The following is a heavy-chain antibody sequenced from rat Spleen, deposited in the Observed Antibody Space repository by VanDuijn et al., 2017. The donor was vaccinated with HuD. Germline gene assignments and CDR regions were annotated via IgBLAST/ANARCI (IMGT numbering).Heavy chain of an antibody. Sequence: EVQLVESGGGLVQPGRSLKLSCITSGFTFNNYWMTWIRQAPEKGLEWVASITHTGDSTYYPDSVKGRFTISRDNAKSTLYLQMNSLRSEDTATYYCTAGGGYWDYWGQGVMVTVSS. CDR3: TAGGGYWDY. D-gene: IGHD1-11*01. J-gene: IGHJ2*01. V-gene: IGHV5-31*01. CDR2: ITHTGDST. CDR1: GFTFNNYW.